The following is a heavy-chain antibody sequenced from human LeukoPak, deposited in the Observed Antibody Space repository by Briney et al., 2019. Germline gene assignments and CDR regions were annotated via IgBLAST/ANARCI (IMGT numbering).Heavy chain of an antibody. Sequence: ASVKVSCKASGYTFSDYYIYWVRQAPGQGLEWMGWIYCKDGATKYAEKFEGRVTMTRDTSIDTAYMELSGLTSDDTAVFYCARDGVSVMPEFDSWGQGTLVTVSS. CDR3: ARDGVSVMPEFDS. D-gene: IGHD5/OR15-5a*01. CDR2: IYCKDGAT. J-gene: IGHJ4*02. V-gene: IGHV1-2*02. CDR1: GYTFSDYY.